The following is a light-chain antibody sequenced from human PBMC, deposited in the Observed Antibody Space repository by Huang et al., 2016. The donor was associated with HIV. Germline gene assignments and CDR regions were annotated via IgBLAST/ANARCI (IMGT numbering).Light chain of an antibody. Sequence: EIVMTQSPATLSVSPGERATLACRASQSVSSNLAWSQQNPGQAPRLLIYGASTRATGIPARFSGSGSGTEVTLTISSLQSEDFAVYYCQQYNSWPPRYTFGQGTKLEIK. CDR3: QQYNSWPPRYT. CDR2: GAS. V-gene: IGKV3-15*01. J-gene: IGKJ2*01. CDR1: QSVSSN.